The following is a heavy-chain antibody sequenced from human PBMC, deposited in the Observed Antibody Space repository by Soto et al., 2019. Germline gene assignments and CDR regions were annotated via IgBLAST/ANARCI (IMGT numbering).Heavy chain of an antibody. CDR1: GFSLTTNGVG. D-gene: IGHD2-15*01. Sequence: QITLKESGPTLVKPTQTLTLTCTFSGFSLTTNGVGVVWIRQPPGKALEWLAVSNYDGDKRYSPSLMSRLTITSDTSKKQVVITMTNMNPVHTATYYCAHRRIATRPNYYDYWGQGTLVTVSS. V-gene: IGHV2-5*02. CDR3: AHRRIATRPNYYDY. J-gene: IGHJ4*02. CDR2: SNYDGDK.